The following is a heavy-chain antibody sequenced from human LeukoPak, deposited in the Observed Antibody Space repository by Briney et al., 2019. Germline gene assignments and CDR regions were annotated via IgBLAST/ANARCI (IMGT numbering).Heavy chain of an antibody. V-gene: IGHV3-15*01. CDR3: TTGITMVRGVIHLIDY. Sequence: VKPGGSLILSCAASGFTFSNAWMSCVSQAPRERLEWVGGIKSKGDGGTTDYAAPVKGRFTISRDDSTNTLYLQMNSLKTEDTAVYYCTTGITMVRGVIHLIDYWGQGTLVTVSS. CDR1: GFTFSNAW. CDR2: IKSKGDGGTT. D-gene: IGHD3-10*01. J-gene: IGHJ4*02.